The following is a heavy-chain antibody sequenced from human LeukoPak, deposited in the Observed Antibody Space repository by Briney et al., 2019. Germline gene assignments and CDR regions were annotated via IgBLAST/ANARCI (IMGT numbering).Heavy chain of an antibody. V-gene: IGHV3-7*03. CDR1: GFTFSSYW. CDR3: STDTYDSSAFWFDP. CDR2: IKQDGSEK. J-gene: IGHJ5*02. Sequence: PGGSLRLSCAASGFTFSSYWMSWVRQAPWKGLEWVANIKQDGSEKYYVDSVKGRFTISRDNAKNSLYLQMNSLKTEDTAVYYCSTDTYDSSAFWFDPWGQGTLVTVSS. D-gene: IGHD3-22*01.